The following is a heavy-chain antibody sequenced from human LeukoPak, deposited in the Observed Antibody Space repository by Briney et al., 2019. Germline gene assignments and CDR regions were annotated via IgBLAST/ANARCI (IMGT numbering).Heavy chain of an antibody. V-gene: IGHV4-38-2*01. Sequence: SETLSLTCAVSGYSLSSGFYWAWIRQPPGKGLEWIGSIYHSGSTYYNPTLKSRVTISVDTSKNQFSLKLSSVTAADTAVYYCARVGYYGSGSYYDFDYWGQGTLVTVSS. CDR3: ARVGYYGSGSYYDFDY. CDR2: IYHSGST. J-gene: IGHJ4*02. CDR1: GYSLSSGFY. D-gene: IGHD3-10*01.